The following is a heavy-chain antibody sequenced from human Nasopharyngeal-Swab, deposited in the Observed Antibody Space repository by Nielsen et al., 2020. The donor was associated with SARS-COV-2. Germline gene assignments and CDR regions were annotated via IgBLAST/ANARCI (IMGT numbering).Heavy chain of an antibody. CDR3: ARVPGYSSSWNGDWYFDL. J-gene: IGHJ2*01. CDR2: ISSSGSTI. V-gene: IGHV3-11*01. CDR1: GFTFSDYY. D-gene: IGHD6-13*01. Sequence: GESLKISCAAFGFTFSDYYMSWIRQAPGKGLEWVSYISSSGSTIYYADSVKGRFTISRDNAKNSLYLQMNSLRAEDTAVYYCARVPGYSSSWNGDWYFDLWGRGTLVTVSS.